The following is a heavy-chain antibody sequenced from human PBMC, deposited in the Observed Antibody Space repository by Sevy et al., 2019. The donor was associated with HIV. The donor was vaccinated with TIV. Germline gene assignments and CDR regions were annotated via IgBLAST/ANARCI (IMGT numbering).Heavy chain of an antibody. CDR2: IKSKPDGGTI. Sequence: GGSLRLSCAASGFSFSHAWMTWVRQAPGKGLEWVGRIKSKPDGGTIDNAATVKGRFTISRDHSKNTLYLQMNSLKTEDTAVYYCSTDPIIVLLVTDGMDVWGQGTTVTVSS. V-gene: IGHV3-15*01. J-gene: IGHJ6*02. D-gene: IGHD2-8*02. CDR3: STDPIIVLLVTDGMDV. CDR1: GFSFSHAW.